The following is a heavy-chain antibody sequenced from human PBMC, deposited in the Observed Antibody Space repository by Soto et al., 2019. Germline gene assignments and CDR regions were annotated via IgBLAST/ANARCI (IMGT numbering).Heavy chain of an antibody. J-gene: IGHJ6*02. D-gene: IGHD3-10*01. CDR2: INHSGST. CDR1: GGSFSGYY. Sequence: SETLSLTCAVYGGSFSGYYWSWIRQPPGKGLEWIGEINHSGSTNYNPSLKSRVTISVDTSKNQFSLKLSSVTAADKAVYYCARVKCTMVRGVIITEYYYYGMDVWVQGTTVTVTS. V-gene: IGHV4-34*01. CDR3: ARVKCTMVRGVIITEYYYYGMDV.